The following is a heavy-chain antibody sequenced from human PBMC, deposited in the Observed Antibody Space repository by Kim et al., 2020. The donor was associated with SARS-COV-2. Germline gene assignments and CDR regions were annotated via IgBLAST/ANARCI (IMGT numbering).Heavy chain of an antibody. Sequence: ASVKVSCKASGYTFTSYAMNWVRQAPGQGLEWMGWINTNTGNPTYAQGFTGRFVFSFDTSVSTAYLQISSLKAEDTAVYYCARGGYQLPSAYYYYGMDVWGQGTTVTVSS. D-gene: IGHD2-2*01. CDR3: ARGGYQLPSAYYYYGMDV. CDR2: INTNTGNP. CDR1: GYTFTSYA. V-gene: IGHV7-4-1*02. J-gene: IGHJ6*02.